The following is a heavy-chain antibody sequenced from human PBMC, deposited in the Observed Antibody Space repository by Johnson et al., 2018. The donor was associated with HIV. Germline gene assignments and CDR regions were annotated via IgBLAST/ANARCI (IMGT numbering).Heavy chain of an antibody. D-gene: IGHD3-16*01. J-gene: IGHJ3*02. Sequence: QVQLVESGGDLVKPGGSLRLSCGASEFILSDYYISWVRQAPEKGLEWISYISSSGGTIFYADSVKGRFTISRDIAKNTLYLQINSLRAEDTAVYYCAREAYRAFDIWGQGTMVTVSS. CDR1: EFILSDYY. V-gene: IGHV3-11*04. CDR3: AREAYRAFDI. CDR2: ISSSGGTI.